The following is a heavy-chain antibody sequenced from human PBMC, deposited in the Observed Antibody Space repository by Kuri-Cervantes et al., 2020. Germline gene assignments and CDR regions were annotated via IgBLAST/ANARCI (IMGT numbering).Heavy chain of an antibody. CDR3: ARGAIVATRSYDY. V-gene: IGHV3-15*01. CDR2: IKSKTDGGTT. Sequence: GGSLRLSCTASGFTLSHAWMTWVRQTPGRGLEWVGRIKSKTDGGTTDYAAPVKGRFTISRDDSKNSLYLQMNSLKTEDTAVYYCARGAIVATRSYDYWGQGSLVTVSS. J-gene: IGHJ4*02. CDR1: GFTLSHAW. D-gene: IGHD5-12*01.